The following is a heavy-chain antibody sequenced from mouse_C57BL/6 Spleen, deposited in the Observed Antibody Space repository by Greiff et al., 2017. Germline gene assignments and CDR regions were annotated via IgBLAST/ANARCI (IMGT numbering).Heavy chain of an antibody. V-gene: IGHV1-22*01. CDR2: INPNNGGT. CDR1: GYTFTDYN. J-gene: IGHJ2*01. Sequence: EVKLMESGPELVKPGASVKMSCKASGYTFTDYNMHWVKQSHGKSLEWIGYINPNNGGTSYNQKFKGKATLTVNKSSSTAYMELRILTSEDSAVYYCARWGPGGYGINYFDYWGQGTTLTVSS. CDR3: ARWGPGGYGINYFDY. D-gene: IGHD2-10*02.